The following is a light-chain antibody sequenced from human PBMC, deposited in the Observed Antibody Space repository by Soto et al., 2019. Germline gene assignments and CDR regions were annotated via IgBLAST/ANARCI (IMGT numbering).Light chain of an antibody. CDR3: QQLESYPST. J-gene: IGKJ4*01. V-gene: IGKV1-9*01. CDR2: AAS. Sequence: IQFNQSPSSLSASVGDRVTITCRASQGITTFLAWYQQKPGKATKLLIYAASTLQSGFPSRFSGSGSGTDFTLTISCLQPEDFATYYCQQLESYPSTFGGGTKVAIK. CDR1: QGITTF.